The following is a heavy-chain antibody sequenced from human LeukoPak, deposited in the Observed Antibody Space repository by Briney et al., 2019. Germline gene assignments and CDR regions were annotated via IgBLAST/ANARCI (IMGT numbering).Heavy chain of an antibody. V-gene: IGHV3-30*02. CDR2: IRYDGSNK. CDR3: AKDDDYYGSGSYTTFDY. Sequence: GGSLRLSCAASGFTFSSYGMHWVRQAPGKGLEWVAFIRYDGSNKYYADSVKGRFTISRDNSKNPLYLQMNSLRAEDTAVYYCAKDDDYYGSGSYTTFDYWGQGTLVTVSS. D-gene: IGHD3-10*01. J-gene: IGHJ4*02. CDR1: GFTFSSYG.